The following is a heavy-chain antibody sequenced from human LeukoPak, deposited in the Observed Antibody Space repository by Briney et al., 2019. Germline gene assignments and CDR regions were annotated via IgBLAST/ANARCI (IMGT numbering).Heavy chain of an antibody. CDR3: ARQGYTASYYFLDY. J-gene: IGHJ4*02. V-gene: IGHV4-4*07. CDR1: GDFFRSYW. CDR2: IYATGST. Sequence: WETLSLTCDVSGDFFRSYWWGWVRQPAGKGLEWIGRIYATGSTKFNPSLKSRLTLSMDTSTNQLSLKLTSVTAADTAVYFCARQGYTASYYFLDYWSQGTLVTVSS. D-gene: IGHD1-26*01.